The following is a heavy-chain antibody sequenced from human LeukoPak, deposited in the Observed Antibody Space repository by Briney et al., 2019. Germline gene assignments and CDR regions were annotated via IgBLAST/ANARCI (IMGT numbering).Heavy chain of an antibody. J-gene: IGHJ4*02. CDR2: IWYGGSNK. Sequence: GGSLRLSCAASGFTFSNSLMSWVRQAPGKGLEWVADIWYGGSNKYYADSVKGRFTISRDDSKNTLYLRMNSLRAEDTAVYYCANVSGYSSSRYSFDYWGRGTLVIVSS. CDR1: GFTFSNSL. CDR3: ANVSGYSSSRYSFDY. D-gene: IGHD6-13*01. V-gene: IGHV3-33*08.